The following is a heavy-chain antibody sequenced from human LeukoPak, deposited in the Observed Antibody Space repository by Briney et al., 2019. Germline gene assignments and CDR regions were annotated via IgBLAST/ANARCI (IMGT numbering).Heavy chain of an antibody. Sequence: RASVKVSCKASGYTFTSYGISWVRQAPGQGLEWMGWISAYNGNTNYAQKLQGRVTMTTDTSTSTAYMELRSLRSDDTAVYYCATSKVGVEWFDPWGQGTLVTVSS. CDR2: ISAYNGNT. D-gene: IGHD3-10*01. J-gene: IGHJ5*02. CDR1: GYTFTSYG. CDR3: ATSKVGVEWFDP. V-gene: IGHV1-18*01.